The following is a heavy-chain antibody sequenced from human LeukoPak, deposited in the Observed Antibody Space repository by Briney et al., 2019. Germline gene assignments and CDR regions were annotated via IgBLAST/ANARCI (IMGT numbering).Heavy chain of an antibody. Sequence: SETLSLTCTVSGGSISSYCWSWIRQPPGKGLEWIGYIYYSGSTNYNPSLKSRVTMSVDTSKNQFSLKLSSVTAADTAVYYCAAERITIFGVGTYFDYWGQGTLVTVSS. CDR3: AAERITIFGVGTYFDY. CDR2: IYYSGST. CDR1: GGSISSYC. V-gene: IGHV4-59*01. J-gene: IGHJ4*02. D-gene: IGHD3-3*01.